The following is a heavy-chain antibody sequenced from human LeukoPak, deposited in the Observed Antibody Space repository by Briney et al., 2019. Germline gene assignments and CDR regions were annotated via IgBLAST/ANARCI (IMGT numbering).Heavy chain of an antibody. V-gene: IGHV1-18*01. D-gene: IGHD1-1*01. CDR2: ISVYNGNT. CDR3: ARDSPWTGTTADFDY. CDR1: GYTFTSYG. Sequence: ASVKVSCKASGYTFTSYGISWVRQAPGQGLEWMGWISVYNGNTNYAQKLKGRVTMTTDTSTTTAYMELRSLRSDDTAVYYCARDSPWTGTTADFDYWGQGTLVTVSS. J-gene: IGHJ4*02.